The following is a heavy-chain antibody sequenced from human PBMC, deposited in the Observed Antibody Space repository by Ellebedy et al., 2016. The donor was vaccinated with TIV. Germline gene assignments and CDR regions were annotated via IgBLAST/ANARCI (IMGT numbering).Heavy chain of an antibody. CDR3: TRETNPPPGALAGTGFDC. V-gene: IGHV3-30*02. D-gene: IGHD6-19*01. CDR1: GSSFSTYG. CDR2: KRFDGRNE. Sequence: GESLKISCVASGSSFSTYGMHWVRQAPGKGLEWVAFKRFDGRNEYNGASVKGRFIISRDLSKNPLYLQMNRMTSDDTGIYYCTRETNPPPGALAGTGFDCWGQGTLVIVSS. J-gene: IGHJ4*02.